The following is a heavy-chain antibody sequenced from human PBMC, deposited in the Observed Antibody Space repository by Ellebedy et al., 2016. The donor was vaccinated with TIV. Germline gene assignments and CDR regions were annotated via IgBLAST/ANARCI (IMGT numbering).Heavy chain of an antibody. CDR1: GFSFRSYW. CDR2: IYQDGGVQ. J-gene: IGHJ5*02. V-gene: IGHV3-7*01. CDR3: ARRGSYGDYAGQINSWFDT. D-gene: IGHD3-16*01. Sequence: GGSLRLSCAASGFSFRSYWMSWVRQAPGKGLEWVANIYQDGGVQYYVDSVKGRFTISRDNADNALFLQMNNLRAEDTAVYYCARRGSYGDYAGQINSWFDTWGRGTLLAVPS.